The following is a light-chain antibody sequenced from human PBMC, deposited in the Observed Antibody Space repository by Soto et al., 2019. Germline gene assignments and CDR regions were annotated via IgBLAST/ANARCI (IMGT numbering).Light chain of an antibody. CDR2: QDS. CDR3: QAWDSSTALDVV. V-gene: IGLV3-1*01. Sequence: SYELTQPPSVSVSPGQTASITCSGDKLGDKYACWYQQKPGQSPVLVIYQDSRRPSGSPERFSGSNSGNTATLTISGTQAMDEADYYCQAWDSSTALDVVFGGGTKLTVL. CDR1: KLGDKY. J-gene: IGLJ2*01.